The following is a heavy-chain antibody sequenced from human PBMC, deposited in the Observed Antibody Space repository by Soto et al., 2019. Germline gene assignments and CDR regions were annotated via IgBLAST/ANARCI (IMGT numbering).Heavy chain of an antibody. J-gene: IGHJ5*01. CDR3: ARGNNWFFF. Sequence: PSETLSLTCLVSGGSINNAFWNWIRHTPGKGLQWVGYIYSTGYAAYNPSLEARATISMDKSRNQVSLRLTSVTAEDTATYYCARGNNWFFFWGQGTPVTVSS. V-gene: IGHV4-4*08. CDR2: IYSTGYA. CDR1: GGSINNAF.